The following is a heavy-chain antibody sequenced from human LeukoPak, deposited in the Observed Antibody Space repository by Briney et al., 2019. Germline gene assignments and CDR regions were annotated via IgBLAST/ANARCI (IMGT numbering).Heavy chain of an antibody. J-gene: IGHJ4*02. D-gene: IGHD3-22*01. Sequence: SETLSLTCAVYGGSFSGYYWSWIRQPPGKGLEWIGEINHSGSTNYNPSLKSRVTISVDTSKNQFSLKLSSVTAADTAVYYCASSSAPFYYYDSSGYYGYWGQGALVTVSS. CDR1: GGSFSGYY. V-gene: IGHV4-34*01. CDR2: INHSGST. CDR3: ASSSAPFYYYDSSGYYGY.